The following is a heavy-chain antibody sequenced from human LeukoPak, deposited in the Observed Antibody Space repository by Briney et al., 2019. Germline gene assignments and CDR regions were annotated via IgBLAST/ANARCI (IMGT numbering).Heavy chain of an antibody. J-gene: IGHJ5*02. CDR1: GYTFTSYD. V-gene: IGHV1-18*01. CDR2: ISAYNGNT. Sequence: ASVKVSCKASGYTFTSYDINWVRQATGQGLEWMGWISAYNGNTNYAQKLQGRVTMTTDTSTSTAYMELRSLRSDDTAVYYCARVFPYGWFDPWGQGTLVTVSS. D-gene: IGHD3-16*01. CDR3: ARVFPYGWFDP.